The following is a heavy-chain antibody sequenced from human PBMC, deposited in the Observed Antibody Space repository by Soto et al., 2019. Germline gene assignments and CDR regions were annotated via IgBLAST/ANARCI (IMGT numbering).Heavy chain of an antibody. Sequence: GGSLRLSCAASGFTFSSYGMHWVRQAPGKGLEWVAVISYDGSNKYYADSVKGRFTISRDNSKNTLYLQMNSLRAEDTAVDYCAKDQGVRIRGSSSGNYYYGMDVWGQGTTVTVSS. D-gene: IGHD6-6*01. J-gene: IGHJ6*02. CDR1: GFTFSSYG. CDR2: ISYDGSNK. V-gene: IGHV3-30*18. CDR3: AKDQGVRIRGSSSGNYYYGMDV.